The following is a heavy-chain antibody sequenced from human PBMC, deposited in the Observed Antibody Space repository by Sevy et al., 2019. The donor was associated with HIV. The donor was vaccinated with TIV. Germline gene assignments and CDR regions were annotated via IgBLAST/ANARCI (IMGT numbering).Heavy chain of an antibody. D-gene: IGHD5-18*01. CDR3: TTGGTAEAFDV. J-gene: IGHJ3*01. CDR1: GFTFSNAW. V-gene: IGHV3-15*01. CDR2: IRSMADGGTA. Sequence: GGSLRLSCAASGFTFSNAWMSWVRQAPGKGLEWVGRIRSMADGGTADYAAPLKDRFTIARADSKNTLYLQINSLETEDTGVYYCTTGGTAEAFDVWGRGTMVTVSS.